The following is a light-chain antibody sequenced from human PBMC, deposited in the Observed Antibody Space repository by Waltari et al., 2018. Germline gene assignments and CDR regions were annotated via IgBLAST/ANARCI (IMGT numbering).Light chain of an antibody. J-gene: IGKJ3*01. CDR3: QQYNKWPLT. Sequence: EILMTHPPPTRSVSPGKRATPSCRASKSVSSNLAWYQQKPGQAPRLLIYGASTRATGIPARFSGSGSGIEFTLTISSLQSEDLAVYYCQQYNKWPLTFGPGTKVDIK. V-gene: IGKV3-15*01. CDR1: KSVSSN. CDR2: GAS.